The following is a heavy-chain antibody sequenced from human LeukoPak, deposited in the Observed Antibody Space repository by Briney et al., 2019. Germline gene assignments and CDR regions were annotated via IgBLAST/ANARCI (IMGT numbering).Heavy chain of an antibody. CDR3: ATFYGSGRIMVDI. J-gene: IGHJ3*02. CDR1: GGTFSSYT. V-gene: IGHV1-69*02. CDR2: IIPILGIA. D-gene: IGHD3-10*01. Sequence: SVKVSCKASGGTFSSYTISWVRQAPGQGLEWMGRIIPILGIANYAQKFQGRVTISADQSTSTAYMELSSLRSEDTAVYYCATFYGSGRIMVDIWGQGTMVTVSS.